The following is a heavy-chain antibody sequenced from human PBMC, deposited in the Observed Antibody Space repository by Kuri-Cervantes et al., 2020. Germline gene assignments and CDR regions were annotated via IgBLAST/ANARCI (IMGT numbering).Heavy chain of an antibody. CDR1: GFTFSSYG. J-gene: IGHJ6*02. Sequence: GESLKISCAASGFTFSSYGMHWVRQAPGKGLEWVAVISYDGSNKYYADSLKGRFTISRDNSKNTLYLQMNSLRAEDTAVYYCAKYYYGMDVWGQGTTVTVSS. CDR3: AKYYYGMDV. CDR2: ISYDGSNK. V-gene: IGHV3-30*18.